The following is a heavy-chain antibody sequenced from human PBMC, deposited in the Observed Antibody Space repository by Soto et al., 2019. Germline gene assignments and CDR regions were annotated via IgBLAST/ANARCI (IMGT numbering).Heavy chain of an antibody. Sequence: QLQLQESGPGLVKPSETLSLTCTVSGDSISITSYYWGWVRQPPGKGLEWIGSIHYSGSTHYNASLQSRVTISGDASKKQFSLKLRSVTAADTAVYYCASTKDETLYFDYWGQGTLVTVSS. CDR2: IHYSGST. V-gene: IGHV4-39*01. CDR3: ASTKDETLYFDY. CDR1: GDSISITSYY. J-gene: IGHJ4*02. D-gene: IGHD2-15*01.